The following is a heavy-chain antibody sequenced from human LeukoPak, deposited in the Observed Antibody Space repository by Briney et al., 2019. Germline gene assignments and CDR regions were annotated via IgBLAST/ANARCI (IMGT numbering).Heavy chain of an antibody. CDR2: IGPNGAST. CDR3: VKDLTGTCFFDY. CDR1: GFTFSNHF. V-gene: IGHV3-64D*06. Sequence: GESLRLSCSTSGFTFSNHFMHWVRQAPGKGLEYVSSIGPNGASTLYADSVKGRFTISRDNSKNALYLQLTSLRLEDTALYYCVKDLTGTCFFDYWGQGTLVTVSS. J-gene: IGHJ4*02. D-gene: IGHD3-9*01.